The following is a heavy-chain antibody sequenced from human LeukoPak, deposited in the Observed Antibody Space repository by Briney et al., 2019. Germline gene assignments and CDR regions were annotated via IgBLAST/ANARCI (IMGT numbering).Heavy chain of an antibody. CDR2: IIPIFGTA. CDR3: AREGYDILTGYYRYNWFDP. V-gene: IGHV1-69*05. Sequence: SVKVSCKASGGTLSSYAISWVRQAPGQGLEWMGGIIPIFGTANYAQKFQGRVTITTDESTSTAYMELSSLRSEDTAVYYCAREGYDILTGYYRYNWFDPWGQGTLVTVSS. J-gene: IGHJ5*02. D-gene: IGHD3-9*01. CDR1: GGTLSSYA.